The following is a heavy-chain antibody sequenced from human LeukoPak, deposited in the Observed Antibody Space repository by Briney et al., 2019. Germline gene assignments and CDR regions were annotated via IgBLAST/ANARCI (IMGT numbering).Heavy chain of an antibody. J-gene: IGHJ6*03. V-gene: IGHV3-11*04. CDR1: GFTFSDYY. CDR2: ISSSGRTI. CDR3: ARDRRYSYGYYYYYMDV. Sequence: GRSLRLSCAASGFTFSDYYMSWIRQAPGKGLEWVSYISSSGRTIYYADSVKGRFTTSRDNAKNSLDLQMNSLRAEDTAVYYCARDRRYSYGYYYYYMDVWGKGTTVTVSS. D-gene: IGHD5-18*01.